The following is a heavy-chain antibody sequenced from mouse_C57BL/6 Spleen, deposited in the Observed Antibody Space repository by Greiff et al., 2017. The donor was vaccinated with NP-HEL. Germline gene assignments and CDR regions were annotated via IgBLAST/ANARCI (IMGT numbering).Heavy chain of an antibody. D-gene: IGHD3-2*02. J-gene: IGHJ2*01. CDR1: GYTFTDYY. CDR2: IFPGSGST. CDR3: ARSQLKLLDY. V-gene: IGHV1-75*01. Sequence: QVQLQQSGPELVKPGASVKISCKASGYTFTDYYINWVKQRPGQGLEWIGWIFPGSGSTYYNEKLKGKATFTEDTSSSTAYMLLSSLTSADSAVYVCARSQLKLLDYWGQGTTLTVSS.